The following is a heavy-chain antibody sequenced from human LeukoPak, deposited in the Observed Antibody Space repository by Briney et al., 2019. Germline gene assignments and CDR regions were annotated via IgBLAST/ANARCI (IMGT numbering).Heavy chain of an antibody. D-gene: IGHD6-13*01. Sequence: PGGSLRLSCSASGFTFTTYGMSWVRQAPGKGLEWVGRIKSKTDGGTTDYAAPVKGRFTISRDDSKNTLYLQTNSLKTEDTAVYYCTTAAAAGTWGLIYWGQGTLVTVSS. CDR1: GFTFTTYG. J-gene: IGHJ4*02. CDR2: IKSKTDGGTT. V-gene: IGHV3-15*01. CDR3: TTAAAAGTWGLIY.